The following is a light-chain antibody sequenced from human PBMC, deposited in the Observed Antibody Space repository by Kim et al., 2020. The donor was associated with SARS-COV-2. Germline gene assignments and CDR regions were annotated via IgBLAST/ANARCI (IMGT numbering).Light chain of an antibody. J-gene: IGLJ1*01. CDR1: ILRRYH. CDR3: NSRVGRGDHYV. V-gene: IGLV3-19*01. CDR2: GKD. Sequence: SSELTQDPAVSVALGQTVSITCQGDILRRYHASWYQQKPGQAPVLVIYGKDSRASGIPDRFSGSSSGDTTSLTLTGAQAEDEADYYFNSRVGRGDHYVF.